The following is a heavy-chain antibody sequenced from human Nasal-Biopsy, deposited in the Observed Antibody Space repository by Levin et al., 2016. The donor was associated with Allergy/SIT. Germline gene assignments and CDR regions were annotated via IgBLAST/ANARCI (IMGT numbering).Heavy chain of an antibody. CDR3: ARGGHPDY. CDR1: GFIVTTNY. V-gene: IGHV3-66*02. Sequence: GESLKISCAASGFIVTTNYMSWVRQAPGKGLEYVAVIYSPETTYYADSVKGRFTISRDTSKNMVYLQMSSLRIEDTAVYYCARGGHPDYWGQGTLVTVSS. J-gene: IGHJ4*02. CDR2: IYSPETT.